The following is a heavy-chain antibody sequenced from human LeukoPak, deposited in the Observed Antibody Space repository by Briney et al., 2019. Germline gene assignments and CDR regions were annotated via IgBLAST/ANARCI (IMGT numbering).Heavy chain of an antibody. D-gene: IGHD2-15*01. CDR2: INSGNDNT. CDR3: ARDLGYCIGGTCYPNWFDP. Sequence: GASVKVSCKASGYTFPSYAMHWVRPAPGQRLEWMGWINSGNDNTKYSQKFQGRVTITRDTSASTAYMELSSLRSEDTAVYYCARDLGYCIGGTCYPNWFDPWGQGTLVTVSS. J-gene: IGHJ5*02. CDR1: GYTFPSYA. V-gene: IGHV1-3*01.